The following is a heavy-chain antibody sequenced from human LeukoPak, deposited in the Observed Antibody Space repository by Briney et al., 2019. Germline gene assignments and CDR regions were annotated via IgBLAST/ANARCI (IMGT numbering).Heavy chain of an antibody. CDR3: ARQKDIVVVVAANERYNWFDP. CDR1: GGSISSGGYS. D-gene: IGHD2-15*01. V-gene: IGHV4-30-2*01. Sequence: NTSETLSLTCAVSGGSISSGGYSWSWIRQPPGKGLEWIGYIYHSGSTYYNPSLKSRVTISVDKSKNQLSLKLSSVTAADTAVYYCARQKDIVVVVAANERYNWFDPWGQGTLVTVSS. CDR2: IYHSGST. J-gene: IGHJ5*02.